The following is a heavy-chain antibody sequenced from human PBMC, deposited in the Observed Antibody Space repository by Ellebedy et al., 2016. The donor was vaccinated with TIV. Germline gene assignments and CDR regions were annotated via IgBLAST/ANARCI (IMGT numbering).Heavy chain of an antibody. D-gene: IGHD3-22*01. Sequence: GGSLRLXCAASGFTFDKYWMHWVRQAPGEGLVWVSRLYSDGSGASYADSVKGRFTISRDNAESTLFLQMESLKVEDTAVYFCARDPTNFSSGWQYHYGLDVWGQGTTVTVSS. CDR3: ARDPTNFSSGWQYHYGLDV. CDR2: LYSDGSGA. V-gene: IGHV3-74*01. CDR1: GFTFDKYW. J-gene: IGHJ6*02.